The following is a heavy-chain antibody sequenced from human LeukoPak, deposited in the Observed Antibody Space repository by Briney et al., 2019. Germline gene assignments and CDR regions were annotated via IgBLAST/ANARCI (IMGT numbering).Heavy chain of an antibody. V-gene: IGHV3-53*01. CDR2: IYSGGST. CDR3: AREAYRSCWYAGRYFVY. J-gene: IGHJ4*02. Sequence: GGSLRLSCAASGFTVSSNYMSWVRQAPGKGLEWVSVIYSGGSTYYADSVKGRFTISRDNSKNTLYLQMNSLRAEDTAVYYCAREAYRSCWYAGRYFVYWGEGSLVTVSS. D-gene: IGHD6-19*01. CDR1: GFTVSSNY.